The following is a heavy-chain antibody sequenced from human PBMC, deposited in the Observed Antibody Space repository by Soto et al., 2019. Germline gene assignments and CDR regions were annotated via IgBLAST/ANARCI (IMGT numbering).Heavy chain of an antibody. Sequence: VKVSCKASGYTFTSYGISWVRQAPGQGLEWMGWISAYNGNTNYAQKLQGRVTMTTDTSTSTAYMELRSLRSDDTAVYYCASGIAVAGIGGYYYGMDVWGQGTTVTVSS. V-gene: IGHV1-18*01. CDR1: GYTFTSYG. J-gene: IGHJ6*02. D-gene: IGHD6-19*01. CDR2: ISAYNGNT. CDR3: ASGIAVAGIGGYYYGMDV.